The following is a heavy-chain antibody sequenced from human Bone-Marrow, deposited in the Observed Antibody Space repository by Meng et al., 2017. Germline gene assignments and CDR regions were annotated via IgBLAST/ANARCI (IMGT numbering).Heavy chain of an antibody. CDR3: ARRTAVSGMTFDY. V-gene: IGHV1-3*01. Sequence: AQLVQSGAEVKKPGASVKVSCKASGYTFTSYAMHWVRQAPGQRLEWMGWINAGNGNTKYSQKFQGRVTITRDTSASTAYMELSSLRSEDTAVYYCARRTAVSGMTFDYWGQGTLVTVSS. J-gene: IGHJ4*02. CDR1: GYTFTSYA. D-gene: IGHD4-17*01. CDR2: INAGNGNT.